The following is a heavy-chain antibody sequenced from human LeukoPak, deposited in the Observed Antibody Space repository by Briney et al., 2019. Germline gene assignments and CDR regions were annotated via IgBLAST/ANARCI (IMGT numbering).Heavy chain of an antibody. J-gene: IGHJ4*02. CDR2: VSYDGSNK. V-gene: IGHV3-30-3*01. CDR1: GFTFSSYA. D-gene: IGHD3-22*01. Sequence: GRSPRLSCAASGFTFSSYAMHWVRQAPGKGLEWVAVVSYDGSNKYYADSVKGRFTISRDNSKNTLYPQMNSLRAEDTAVYYCARDIYGYYYGYFDYWGQGTLVTVSS. CDR3: ARDIYGYYYGYFDY.